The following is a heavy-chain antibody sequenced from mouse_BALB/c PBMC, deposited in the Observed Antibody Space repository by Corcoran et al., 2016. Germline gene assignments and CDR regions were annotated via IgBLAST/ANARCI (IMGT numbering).Heavy chain of an antibody. Sequence: DVQLQESGPGLVKPSQSLSLTCSVTGYSITSGYYWNWIRQFPRNKLEWMGYISYAGSNNYTPYLKNRISITRDTSKNQFFLKLNSVTTEDTATYYCARGRGYYVNYYAMDYWGQGTSVTVSS. J-gene: IGHJ4*01. CDR2: ISYAGSN. V-gene: IGHV3-6*02. CDR1: GYSITSGYY. D-gene: IGHD2-3*01. CDR3: ARGRGYYVNYYAMDY.